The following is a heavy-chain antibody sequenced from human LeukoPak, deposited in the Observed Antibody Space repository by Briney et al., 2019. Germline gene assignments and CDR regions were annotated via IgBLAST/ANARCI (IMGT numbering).Heavy chain of an antibody. CDR1: GGSISSYY. D-gene: IGHD5-18*01. Sequence: SETLSLTYTVSGGSISSYYWSWIRQPPGKGLEWIGYIYYSGSTNYNPSLKSRVTISVDTSKNQFSLKLSSVTAADTAVYYCASLGYSYGYADYWGQGTLVTVSS. J-gene: IGHJ4*02. CDR3: ASLGYSYGYADY. CDR2: IYYSGST. V-gene: IGHV4-59*08.